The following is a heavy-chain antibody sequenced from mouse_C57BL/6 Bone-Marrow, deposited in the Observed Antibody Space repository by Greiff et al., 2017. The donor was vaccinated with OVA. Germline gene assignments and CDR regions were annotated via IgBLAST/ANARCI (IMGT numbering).Heavy chain of an antibody. D-gene: IGHD1-1*01. J-gene: IGHJ4*01. CDR1: GYTFTSYW. Sequence: QVQLQQPGAELVKPGASVKLSCKASGYTFTSYWMHWVKQRPGRGLEWIGRIDPNSGGTKYNEKFKSKATLTVDKPSSTAYMRLSSLTSEDSAVYYCARNLLLRYYYAMDYWGQGTSVTVSS. CDR2: IDPNSGGT. V-gene: IGHV1-72*01. CDR3: ARNLLLRYYYAMDY.